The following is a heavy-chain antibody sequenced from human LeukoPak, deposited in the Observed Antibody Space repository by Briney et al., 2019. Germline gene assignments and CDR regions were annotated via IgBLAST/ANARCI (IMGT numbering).Heavy chain of an antibody. CDR1: GFTLNSNA. CDR3: AKEEVPNDY. CDR2: ISRMGVTT. D-gene: IGHD2-2*01. J-gene: IGHJ4*02. Sequence: GGSLRLSCAVSGFTLNSNAMCWVRQAPGKGLEWVSGISRMGVTTYYADSVKGRFTISRDTSKNTLYLQMNTLRPEDTAGYYCAKEEVPNDYWGQGTLATVSS. V-gene: IGHV3-23*01.